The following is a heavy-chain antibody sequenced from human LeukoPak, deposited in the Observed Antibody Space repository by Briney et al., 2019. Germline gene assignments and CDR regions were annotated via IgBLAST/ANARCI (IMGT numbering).Heavy chain of an antibody. CDR1: GFTVSSNY. J-gene: IGHJ5*01. V-gene: IGHV3-53*01. CDR3: ARDNWVDC. CDR2: IYISGST. Sequence: GGSLRLSCAASGFTVSSNYMNWVRQAPGKGLEWVSVIYISGSTYYADSVKGRFTISRDNSKNTLYLQMNSLRAEDTAVYYCARDNWVDCWGQGTLVTVSS.